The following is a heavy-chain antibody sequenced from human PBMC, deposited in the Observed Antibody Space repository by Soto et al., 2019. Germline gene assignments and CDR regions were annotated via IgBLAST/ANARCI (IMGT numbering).Heavy chain of an antibody. CDR3: ARVRVSNIQTTFDY. Sequence: QLQLQESGPGLVKPSETLSLTCTVSGGSISSSSYYWGWIRQPPGKGLEWIGSIYYSGSTYYNPSLKSRVTISVDTSKNQFSLKLSSVTAADTAVYYCARVRVSNIQTTFDYWGQGTLVTVSS. CDR1: GGSISSSSYY. CDR2: IYYSGST. J-gene: IGHJ4*02. V-gene: IGHV4-39*01. D-gene: IGHD5-18*01.